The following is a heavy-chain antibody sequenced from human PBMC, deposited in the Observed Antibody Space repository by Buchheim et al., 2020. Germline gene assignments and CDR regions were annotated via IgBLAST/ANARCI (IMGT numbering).Heavy chain of an antibody. Sequence: EVQLLESGGGLLQPGGSLRLSCAASGFTFSTSAMSWVRQAPGKGLEWVSAIDDSGGSTYYADSVKGRFTISRDSSKNTLYLQMNSLRAEDTAVYYCARGYSSSSFYYYGMDVWGQGTT. CDR3: ARGYSSSSFYYYGMDV. J-gene: IGHJ6*02. CDR2: IDDSGGST. D-gene: IGHD6-6*01. V-gene: IGHV3-23*01. CDR1: GFTFSTSA.